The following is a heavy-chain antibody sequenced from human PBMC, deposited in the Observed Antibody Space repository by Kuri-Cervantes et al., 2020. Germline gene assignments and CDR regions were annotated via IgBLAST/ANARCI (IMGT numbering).Heavy chain of an antibody. J-gene: IGHJ5*02. CDR2: IYHSGST. D-gene: IGHD3-10*01. Sequence: SETLSLTCAVSGCSISSGGYSWSWIRQPPGKGLEWIGYIYHSGSTYYNPSLKSRVTISVDTSKNQFSLKLRSVTAADTAVYYCARQTCRITTPNWLDPWGLGTLVTVSS. CDR3: ARQTCRITTPNWLDP. V-gene: IGHV4-30-2*03. CDR1: GCSISSGGYS.